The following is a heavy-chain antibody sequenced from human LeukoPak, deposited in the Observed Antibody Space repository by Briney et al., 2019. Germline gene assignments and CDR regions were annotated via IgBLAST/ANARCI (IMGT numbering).Heavy chain of an antibody. J-gene: IGHJ4*02. V-gene: IGHV3-48*01. CDR2: ITSSSSSI. CDR3: ARDQGRWLQFNYFDY. CDR1: GFTFNTYS. D-gene: IGHD5-24*01. Sequence: GGSLRLSCAASGFTFNTYSMNWVRQAPGKGLEWVSYITSSSSSIYYADSVKGRFTISRDNSKNTLYLQMNSLRAEDTAVYYCARDQGRWLQFNYFDYWGQGTLVTVSS.